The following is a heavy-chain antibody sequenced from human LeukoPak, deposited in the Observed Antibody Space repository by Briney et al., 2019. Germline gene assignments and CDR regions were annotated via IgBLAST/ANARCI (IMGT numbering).Heavy chain of an antibody. Sequence: PGESLRLSCAASGFTFSKYRMDWVRQTPGKGLEWVANIKQDGSEKYYVDSVRGRFNISRDNAKNSLFLQLNSLRAEDTAVYYCANLKYDFWGQGTLVTVSS. CDR2: IKQDGSEK. CDR3: ANLKYDF. J-gene: IGHJ4*02. CDR1: GFTFSKYR. V-gene: IGHV3-7*05.